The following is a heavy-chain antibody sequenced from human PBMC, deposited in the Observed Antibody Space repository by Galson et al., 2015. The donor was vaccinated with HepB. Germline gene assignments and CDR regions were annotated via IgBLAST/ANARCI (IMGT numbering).Heavy chain of an antibody. J-gene: IGHJ4*02. CDR3: ARQYDTRGYYPY. CDR1: GGTFNTYT. CDR2: IIPIFGSA. D-gene: IGHD3-22*01. V-gene: IGHV1-69*01. Sequence: QSGAEVKKPGESLRISCTASGGTFNTYTLSWVRQAPGQGLEWMGGIIPIFGSANYAQKFQGRVTITADESTSTIYMELRRLRYEDTAVYYCARQYDTRGYYPYWGQGTQVTVSS.